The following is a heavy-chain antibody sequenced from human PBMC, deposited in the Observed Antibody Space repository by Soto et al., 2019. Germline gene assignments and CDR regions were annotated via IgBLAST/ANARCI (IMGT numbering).Heavy chain of an antibody. CDR1: GYTFNSYG. J-gene: IGHJ3*02. CDR3: ARGWFGMSGDDAFDI. Sequence: QVQLVQSGVEVKKPGASVKVSCKASGYTFNSYGISWVRQAPGQGLEWVGWISTSNGSTDYAQKLQGRVTVTTDTSTSTAYMELRSLRSDDTAVYYCARGWFGMSGDDAFDIWGQGTMVTVSS. CDR2: ISTSNGST. V-gene: IGHV1-18*01. D-gene: IGHD3-10*01.